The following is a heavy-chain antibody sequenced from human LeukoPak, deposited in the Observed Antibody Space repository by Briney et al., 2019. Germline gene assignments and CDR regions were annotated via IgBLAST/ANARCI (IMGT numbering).Heavy chain of an antibody. CDR3: ATVRYCSSTSCYTCY. V-gene: IGHV1-58*02. CDR1: GFTFTSSA. CDR2: IVVGSGNT. Sequence: ASVKVSCKASGFTFTSSAMEWVRQARGQRLEWRGWIVVGSGNTNYAQKFQERVTITRDMSTSTAYMELSSLRSEDTAVYYCATVRYCSSTSCYTCYWGERTLDTVSS. D-gene: IGHD2-2*02. J-gene: IGHJ4*02.